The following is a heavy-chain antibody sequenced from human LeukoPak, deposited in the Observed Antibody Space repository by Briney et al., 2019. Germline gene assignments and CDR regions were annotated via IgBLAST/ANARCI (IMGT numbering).Heavy chain of an antibody. J-gene: IGHJ3*02. CDR3: AADGRGRASGSYYINAAFDI. V-gene: IGHV1-58*02. Sequence: GTSVKVSCKAAGFTFTSSAMQWVRQARGQRLEWVGWIVVGSGSTNYAQKFQERVTITRDMSTSTASMELSSLRPADTAVYYCAADGRGRASGSYYINAAFDIWGQGTMVTVSS. CDR2: IVVGSGST. D-gene: IGHD3-10*01. CDR1: GFTFTSSA.